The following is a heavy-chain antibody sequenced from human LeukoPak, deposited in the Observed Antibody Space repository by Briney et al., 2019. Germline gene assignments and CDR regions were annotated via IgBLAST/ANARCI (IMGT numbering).Heavy chain of an antibody. CDR1: GGSISSYY. Sequence: SETLSLTCTVSGGSISSYYWSWIRQPPGKGLEWIGSIYHSGSTYYNPSLKSRVTISVDTSKSQFSLKLSSVTAADTAVYYCARDRGGDSDYWGQGTLVTVSS. CDR2: IYHSGST. V-gene: IGHV4-38-2*02. CDR3: ARDRGGDSDY. J-gene: IGHJ4*02. D-gene: IGHD3-10*01.